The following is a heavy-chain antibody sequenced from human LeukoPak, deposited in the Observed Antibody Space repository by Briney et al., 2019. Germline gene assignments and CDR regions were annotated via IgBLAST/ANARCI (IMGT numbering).Heavy chain of an antibody. CDR1: GYRFTSYG. J-gene: IGHJ6*03. V-gene: IGHV1-18*01. D-gene: IGHD6-13*01. CDR2: ISAYNGNT. Sequence: ASVKVSCKASGYRFTSYGISWVRQAPGQGLEWMGWISAYNGNTNYAQKLQGRVTMTTDTSTSTAYMELRSLRSDDTAVYYCARDRSTSSSWYTPYYYYYYMDVWGKGTTVTVSS. CDR3: ARDRSTSSSWYTPYYYYYYMDV.